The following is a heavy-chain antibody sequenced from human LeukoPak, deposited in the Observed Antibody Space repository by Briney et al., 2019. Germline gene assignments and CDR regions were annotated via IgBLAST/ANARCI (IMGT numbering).Heavy chain of an antibody. J-gene: IGHJ3*02. CDR3: AREGITVFGVVLDAFDI. D-gene: IGHD3-3*01. CDR1: GFTFSSYA. V-gene: IGHV3-21*01. CDR2: ILNSGGNT. Sequence: GGSLRLSCAASGFTFSSYAMAWVRQAPGKGLERVSTILNSGGNTYYADSVKGRFTISRDNAKNSLYLQMNSLRAEDTAVYYCAREGITVFGVVLDAFDIWGQGTVVTVSS.